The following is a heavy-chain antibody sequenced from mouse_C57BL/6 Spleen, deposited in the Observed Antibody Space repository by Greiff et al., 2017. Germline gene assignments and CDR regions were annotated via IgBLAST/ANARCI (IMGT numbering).Heavy chain of an antibody. J-gene: IGHJ3*01. CDR2: IDPETGGN. CDR3: ARYDYDQAWLAY. V-gene: IGHV1-15*01. Sequence: QVQLQQSGAELVRPGASVTLSCKASGYTFTDYEMHWVKQTPVQGLEWIGAIDPETGGNAYNQKFKGKAILTADKSSSTAYMQLSSLTSEDSAVYYGARYDYDQAWLAYWGQGTLVTVSA. D-gene: IGHD2-4*01. CDR1: GYTFTDYE.